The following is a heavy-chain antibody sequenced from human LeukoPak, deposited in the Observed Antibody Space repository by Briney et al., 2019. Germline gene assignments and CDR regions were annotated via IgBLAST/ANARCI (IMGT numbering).Heavy chain of an antibody. CDR1: GFTFSTYW. V-gene: IGHV3-7*01. CDR3: ARDHFDFWSGYHYFDY. Sequence: SGGSLRLSCAASGFTFSTYWMSWVRQAPGKGLEWVANIKQDGSEKYYVDSVKGRFTISRDNAKNSLYLQMNSLRAEDTAVYYCARDHFDFWSGYHYFDYWGQGTPVTVSS. CDR2: IKQDGSEK. J-gene: IGHJ4*02. D-gene: IGHD3-3*01.